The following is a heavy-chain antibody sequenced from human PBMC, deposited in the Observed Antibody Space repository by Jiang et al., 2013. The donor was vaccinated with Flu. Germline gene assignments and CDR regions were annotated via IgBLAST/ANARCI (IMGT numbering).Heavy chain of an antibody. Sequence: YGAEVKKPGASVKVSCETSGYTFTTYYIHWVRQAPGQGLEWMGIINPSSGRTTYAQKFQGRVAMTRDTSTSTVHMELSSLRSDDTAIYYCARDGDTSGYYPNWGQGTLVTVSS. CDR1: GYTFTTYY. CDR3: ARDGDTSGYYPN. V-gene: IGHV1-46*01. CDR2: INPSSGRT. D-gene: IGHD3-22*01. J-gene: IGHJ4*02.